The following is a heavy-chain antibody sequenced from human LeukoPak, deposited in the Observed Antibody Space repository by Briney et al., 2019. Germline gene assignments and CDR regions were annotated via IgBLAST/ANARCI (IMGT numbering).Heavy chain of an antibody. CDR1: GFSFSNYW. CDR3: ARDDLWGVTTVH. J-gene: IGHJ4*02. D-gene: IGHD4-17*01. Sequence: GGSLRLSCAASGFSFSNYWMSWLRQAPGKGLEWVANMRPDGNEIFYENSVKGRFTISRDNAKNSLFLQMNSLRAEDTAVYYCARDDLWGVTTVHWGQGTLVTVSS. V-gene: IGHV3-7*01. CDR2: MRPDGNEI.